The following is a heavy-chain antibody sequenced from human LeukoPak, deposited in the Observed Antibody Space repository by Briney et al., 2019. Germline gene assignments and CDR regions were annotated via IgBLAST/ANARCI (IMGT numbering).Heavy chain of an antibody. CDR1: VYIFTNYG. Sequence: ASVKVSCKASVYIFTNYGISWVRQAPGQGLEWMGWISPYNGHTNFAPTLQDRLTMTTDTSTSTAYMELRSLRSDDTAVYYCAKTRDTVLNEYWGQGTLVTVSS. V-gene: IGHV1-18*01. CDR2: ISPYNGHT. J-gene: IGHJ4*02. CDR3: AKTRDTVLNEY.